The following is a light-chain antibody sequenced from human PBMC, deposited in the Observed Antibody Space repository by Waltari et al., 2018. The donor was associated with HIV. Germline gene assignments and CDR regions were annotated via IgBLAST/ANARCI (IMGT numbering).Light chain of an antibody. V-gene: IGLV1-40*01. J-gene: IGLJ2*01. CDR2: CNK. CDR1: TANIGSDYH. CDR3: HSYDSGRGSL. Sequence: SFLTQPHSVPGAPGQRVTIPCTGDTANIGSDYHLHWYQQLPGRAHRLLIYCNKNRSSGVRDRFSGSKAGTSASLTINGLQADEEADYYCHSYDSGRGSLFGGGTKLTVL.